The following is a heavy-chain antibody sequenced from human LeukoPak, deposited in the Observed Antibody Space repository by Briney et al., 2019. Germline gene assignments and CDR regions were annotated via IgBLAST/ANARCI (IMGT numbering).Heavy chain of an antibody. CDR1: GYTFTSYY. D-gene: IGHD1-1*01. Sequence: ASVKVSCKASGYTFTSYYMHWVRQAPGQGLEWMGIINPSGGSTSYAQKFQGRVTMTRDTSTSTVYMELSSLRSEDTAVYYCVRGGLGTTRPPATTFDYWGQGTLVTVSS. J-gene: IGHJ4*02. CDR3: VRGGLGTTRPPATTFDY. CDR2: INPSGGST. V-gene: IGHV1-46*01.